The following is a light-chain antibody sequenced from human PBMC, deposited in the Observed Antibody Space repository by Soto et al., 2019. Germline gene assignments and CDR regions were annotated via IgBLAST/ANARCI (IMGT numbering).Light chain of an antibody. CDR3: LQDYNYPWT. Sequence: ATQMTQSPSSLSASVGDRVTISCRASQGISNYLAWYQQRPGKAPKLLIFGAATLHSGVPSRFSASGSGPDFTLTISSLQPEDFATYYCLQDYNYPWTFGQGTKVEIK. CDR2: GAA. J-gene: IGKJ1*01. CDR1: QGISNY. V-gene: IGKV1-6*01.